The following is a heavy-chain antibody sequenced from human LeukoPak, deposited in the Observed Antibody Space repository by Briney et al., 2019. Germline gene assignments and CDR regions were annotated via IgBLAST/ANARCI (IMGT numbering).Heavy chain of an antibody. CDR1: GYTFTGYY. CDR3: ARSGGPAMTTVTTGYYYYGMDV. Sequence: ASVKVSCKASGYTFTGYYMHWVRQAPGQGLEWMGWINPSSCSANYAQKFQGRVTMTRDTSISTAYMELSRLRSDDTAVYYCARSGGPAMTTVTTGYYYYGMDVWGQGTTVTVS. V-gene: IGHV1-2*02. J-gene: IGHJ6*02. D-gene: IGHD4-17*01. CDR2: INPSSCSA.